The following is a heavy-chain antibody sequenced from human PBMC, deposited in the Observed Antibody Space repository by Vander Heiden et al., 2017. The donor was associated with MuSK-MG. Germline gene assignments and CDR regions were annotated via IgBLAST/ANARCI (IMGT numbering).Heavy chain of an antibody. CDR3: ARLDYYSGSGSPDY. J-gene: IGHJ4*02. CDR2: ILHCGST. V-gene: IGHV4-39*01. Sequence: QLQLQESGPGLVKPSETLSLTCIVSGGSLSSSNYYWGWIRQPPGKGLEWIGSILHCGSTYYNPSLKSRVTISVDTSKNQFSLKLSSVTAADTAVYYCARLDYYSGSGSPDYWGQGILVTVSS. D-gene: IGHD3-10*01. CDR1: GGSLSSSNYY.